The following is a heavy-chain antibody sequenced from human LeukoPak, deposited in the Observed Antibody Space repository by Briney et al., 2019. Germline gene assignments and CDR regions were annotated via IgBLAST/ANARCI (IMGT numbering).Heavy chain of an antibody. CDR1: GGSINSGGYY. V-gene: IGHV4-30-2*01. Sequence: TXSLTCTVSGGSINSGGYYWTWIRQPPGEGLEWVAYFSHSGSTFYNPSLKSRVTISLDTSKNQFSLNLRSVTAADTAVYYCAGQNIPTPHDYWGQGTQVTVSS. CDR3: AGQNIPTPHDY. CDR2: FSHSGST. D-gene: IGHD2-2*02. J-gene: IGHJ4*02.